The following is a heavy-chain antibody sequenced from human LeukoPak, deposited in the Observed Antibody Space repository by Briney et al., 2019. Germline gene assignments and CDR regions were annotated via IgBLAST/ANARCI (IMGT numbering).Heavy chain of an antibody. D-gene: IGHD3-22*01. CDR2: INPNSGGT. J-gene: IGHJ4*02. CDR1: GYTCTGYY. Sequence: ASVKVSCKASGYTCTGYYMHWVRQAPGQGLEWMGWINPNSGGTNYAQKFQGRVTMTRDTSISTAYMELSRLRSDDTAVYYCARDRNYYDSSGYWNYWGQGTLVTVSS. V-gene: IGHV1-2*02. CDR3: ARDRNYYDSSGYWNY.